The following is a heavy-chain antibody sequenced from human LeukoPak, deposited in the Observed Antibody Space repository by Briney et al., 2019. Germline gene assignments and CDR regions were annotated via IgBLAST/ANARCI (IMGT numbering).Heavy chain of an antibody. Sequence: GGSLRLSCAASGFTFSSYEMNWVRQAPGKGLEWVSYISSSGSTIYYADSVKGRFTISRDNAKNSLYLQMNSLRAEDTAVYYCARDLVARPFDYWGQGTMVTVSS. CDR3: ARDLVARPFDY. CDR2: ISSSGSTI. V-gene: IGHV3-48*03. D-gene: IGHD2-8*02. CDR1: GFTFSSYE. J-gene: IGHJ4*02.